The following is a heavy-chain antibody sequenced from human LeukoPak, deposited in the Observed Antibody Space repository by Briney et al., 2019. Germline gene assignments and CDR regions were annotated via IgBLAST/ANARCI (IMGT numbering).Heavy chain of an antibody. Sequence: SQSLSLTCAVAAPSITSYYCSWIRQPPRKGLEWNGYIYYRGSTNYNPYLKSRVTISVDMYKNQFSLKLSSVTAADTAVYYCATYDFGDSKFDYWGQGTLVTVSS. V-gene: IGHV4-59*08. J-gene: IGHJ4*02. CDR3: ATYDFGDSKFDY. D-gene: IGHD4-17*01. CDR2: IYYRGST. CDR1: APSITSYY.